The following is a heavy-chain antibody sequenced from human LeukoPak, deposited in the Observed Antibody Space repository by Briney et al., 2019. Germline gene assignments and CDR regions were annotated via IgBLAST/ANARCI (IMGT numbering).Heavy chain of an antibody. V-gene: IGHV3-23*01. CDR3: ARDGYYYGSGSYYKVDFDY. CDR1: GFTFTSYA. Sequence: GGSLRLSCAASGFTFTSYAMSWVRQAPGKGLEWVSGISAGGGSTYYADSVKGRFAISRDNAKNSLYLQMNSLRAEDTAVYYCARDGYYYGSGSYYKVDFDYWGQGTLVTVSS. CDR2: ISAGGGST. J-gene: IGHJ4*02. D-gene: IGHD3-10*01.